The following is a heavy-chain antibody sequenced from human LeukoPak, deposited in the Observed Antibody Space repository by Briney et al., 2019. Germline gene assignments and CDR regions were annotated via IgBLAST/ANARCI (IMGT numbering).Heavy chain of an antibody. CDR3: ATDRSTSGYVVS. Sequence: SETLSLTCSVSGGSISSNYWSWFRQPPGKGLEWIGYIYYSGSTTYTPSLKSRVTISVDTSKTQFSLKLTPVTAADTAVYYCATDRSTSGYVVSWGQGTLVTVSS. J-gene: IGHJ5*02. CDR1: GGSISSNY. D-gene: IGHD3-22*01. V-gene: IGHV4-59*12. CDR2: IYYSGST.